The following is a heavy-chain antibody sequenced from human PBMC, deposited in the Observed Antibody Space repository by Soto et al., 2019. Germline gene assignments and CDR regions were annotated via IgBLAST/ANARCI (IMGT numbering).Heavy chain of an antibody. J-gene: IGHJ6*02. CDR2: IAETGSST. Sequence: GGSLRLSCATSGLNFNGYTMSWVRQAPGQGLEWVSGIAETGSSTYYADSVKGRFTISRDNSKNTLYLQMNSLRAEDTAVYYCAKDQVYSSSWRLYYYGMDVWGQGTTVTVSS. V-gene: IGHV3-23*01. CDR3: AKDQVYSSSWRLYYYGMDV. CDR1: GLNFNGYT. D-gene: IGHD6-13*01.